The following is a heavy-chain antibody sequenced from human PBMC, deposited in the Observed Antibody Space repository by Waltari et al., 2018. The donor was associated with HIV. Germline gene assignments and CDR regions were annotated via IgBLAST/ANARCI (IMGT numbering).Heavy chain of an antibody. D-gene: IGHD2-2*01. Sequence: QVQLVQSGAEVKKPGASVKVSCKASGYTFTSFDGTWVRQATGQGLEWMGWMNPNSGNTGYSQKFQGRVTMTRDTSISTAYMELSSLISEDTAMYYCARGLRSSTCPDDYWGQGTLVTVSS. CDR2: MNPNSGNT. CDR1: GYTFTSFD. J-gene: IGHJ4*02. V-gene: IGHV1-8*01. CDR3: ARGLRSSTCPDDY.